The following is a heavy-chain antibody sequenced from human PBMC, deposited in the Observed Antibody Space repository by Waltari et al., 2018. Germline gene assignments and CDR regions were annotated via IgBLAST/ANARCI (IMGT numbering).Heavy chain of an antibody. CDR2: INDSGRT. J-gene: IGHJ6*03. V-gene: IGHV4-34*02. CDR1: GGSLSGYL. Sequence: QVQLQQWGAGLLKPSETLSLTCDVSGGSLSGYLWTWIRQPPGKGLEWIGEINDSGRTTYNPSLESRVTVSIDTANNQFSLRVRSVTAADTAVYYCARVFGYYYYYMDVWGKGTTVTISS. D-gene: IGHD3-3*01. CDR3: ARVFGYYYYYMDV.